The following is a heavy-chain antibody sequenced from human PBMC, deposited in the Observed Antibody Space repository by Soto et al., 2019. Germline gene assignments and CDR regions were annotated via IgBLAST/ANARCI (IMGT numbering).Heavy chain of an antibody. Sequence: GFSVKVSCKASGGTFSSYAISWVRQAPGQGLEWMGGIIPIFGTANYAQKFQGRVTITADESTSTAYMELSSLRSEDTAVYYCAREGSSSWSTTVFDYWGQGTLVTVSS. CDR3: AREGSSSWSTTVFDY. CDR1: GGTFSSYA. J-gene: IGHJ4*02. V-gene: IGHV1-69*13. CDR2: IIPIFGTA. D-gene: IGHD6-13*01.